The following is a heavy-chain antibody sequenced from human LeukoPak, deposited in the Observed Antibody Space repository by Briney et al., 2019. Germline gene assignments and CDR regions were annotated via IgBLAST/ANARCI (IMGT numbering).Heavy chain of an antibody. V-gene: IGHV1-2*02. D-gene: IGHD3-10*01. CDR2: INLNNGGT. CDR3: ARSITMVRGVPLPCY. J-gene: IGHJ4*02. Sequence: GASVKVSCKASGYTFTGYYLHWVRQAPGQGLEWMGWINLNNGGTNYAQKFQGRVTMTRDTSISTAYMELSRLRSDDTAVYYCARSITMVRGVPLPCYWGQGTLVTVSS. CDR1: GYTFTGYY.